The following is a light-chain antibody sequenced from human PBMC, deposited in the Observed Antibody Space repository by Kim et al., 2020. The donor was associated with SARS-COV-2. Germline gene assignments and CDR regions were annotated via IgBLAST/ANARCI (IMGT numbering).Light chain of an antibody. V-gene: IGKV3-20*01. CDR2: GAS. J-gene: IGKJ1*01. CDR3: QQYGNSPHT. Sequence: SPGERATLSCRASQSVSSSYLAWYQQKPGQAPRLLIYGASSMATGVPDRFSGSGSGTDFTLTITRLEPEDFAVYYCQQYGNSPHTFGQGTKVDIK. CDR1: QSVSSSY.